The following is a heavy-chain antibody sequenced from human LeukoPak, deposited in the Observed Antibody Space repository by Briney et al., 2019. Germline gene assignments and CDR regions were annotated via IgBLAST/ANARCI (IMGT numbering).Heavy chain of an antibody. J-gene: IGHJ4*02. V-gene: IGHV4-38-2*02. CDR1: GYSIISDYF. Sequence: PSETLSLTCTVSGYSIISDYFWGWIRQPPGKGLEWIGTIYHSGSTYYNPSLKSRVTISVDTSKNQFSLKLSSVTAADTAVYYCARARHLLRYFDWLLFFDYWGQGTLVTVSS. D-gene: IGHD3-9*01. CDR2: IYHSGST. CDR3: ARARHLLRYFDWLLFFDY.